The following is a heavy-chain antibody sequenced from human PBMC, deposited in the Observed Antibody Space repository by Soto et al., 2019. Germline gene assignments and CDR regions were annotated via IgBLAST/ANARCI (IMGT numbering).Heavy chain of an antibody. CDR3: ARTCSGGNCSFDY. J-gene: IGHJ4*02. D-gene: IGHD2-15*01. CDR1: GFTVSSNY. Sequence: EVQLVESGGGLVQPGGSLRLSCAASGFTVSSNYMSWVRQAPGQGLEWVSVIYSGGSTYYADSVKGRFTISRDNSEYTLYLQMNSLRAEDTAVYSCARTCSGGNCSFDYWGQGTLVTVSS. CDR2: IYSGGST. V-gene: IGHV3-66*01.